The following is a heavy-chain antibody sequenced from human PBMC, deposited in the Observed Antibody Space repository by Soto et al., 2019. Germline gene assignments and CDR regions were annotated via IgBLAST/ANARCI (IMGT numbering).Heavy chain of an antibody. CDR3: ARDSAAHGPVFDY. V-gene: IGHV1-18*04. J-gene: IGHJ4*02. CDR1: GHTFTTYG. CDR2: ITTSNGDT. Sequence: QVQLVQSGAEVRKPGASVKVSCKASGHTFTTYGISWVRQAPGQGLEWMAWITTSNGDTHYAQKVQDRVSMTTDRFTSTAYMELRSLRSDDTAIYYCARDSAAHGPVFDYWGQGTLVTVST. D-gene: IGHD6-13*01.